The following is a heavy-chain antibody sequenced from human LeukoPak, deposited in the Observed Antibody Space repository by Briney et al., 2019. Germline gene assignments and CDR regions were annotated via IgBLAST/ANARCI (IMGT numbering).Heavy chain of an antibody. CDR3: AKGEGRVLWWFSQGNWFDP. Sequence: HPGRSLRLSCAASGFTFSSYGMHWVRQAPGKGLEWVAVISYDGSNKYYADSVKGRFTISRDNSKNTLYLQMNSLRAEDTAVYYCAKGEGRVLWWFSQGNWFDPWGQGTLVTVSS. V-gene: IGHV3-30*18. CDR1: GFTFSSYG. D-gene: IGHD2-21*01. J-gene: IGHJ5*02. CDR2: ISYDGSNK.